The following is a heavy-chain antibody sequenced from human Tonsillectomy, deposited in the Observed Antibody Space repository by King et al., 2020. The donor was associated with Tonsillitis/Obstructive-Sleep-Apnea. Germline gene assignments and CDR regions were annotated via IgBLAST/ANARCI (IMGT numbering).Heavy chain of an antibody. Sequence: FTLKESGPALVKPIQTLTLTCTFSGFSLSTSGMCVSWIRQPPGKALEWLARIDWDDDKYYSTSLKTRLTISKDTSKNQVVLTMTNMDPVDTATYYCARSFPYYYGSGPYDAFDIWGQGTVVTVSS. J-gene: IGHJ3*02. CDR1: GFSLSTSGMC. D-gene: IGHD3-10*01. CDR2: IDWDDDK. V-gene: IGHV2-70*15. CDR3: ARSFPYYYGSGPYDAFDI.